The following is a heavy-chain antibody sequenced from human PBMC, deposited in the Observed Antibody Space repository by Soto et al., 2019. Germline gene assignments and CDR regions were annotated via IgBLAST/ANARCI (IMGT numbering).Heavy chain of an antibody. CDR3: AHSSREGDCRGATCYYFDY. V-gene: IGHV2-5*02. J-gene: IGHJ4*02. CDR1: GFSLSTSGVG. CDR2: IYWDDDR. Sequence: QITLKESGPTLVKPTQTLTLTCSFSGFSLSTSGVGVGWIRQPPGKALDWLALIYWDDDRRYSPALKSRVTITKDTSKNQVVRTMTNMDPVDPATYYCAHSSREGDCRGATCYYFDYWGQGTLVTVSS. D-gene: IGHD2-15*01.